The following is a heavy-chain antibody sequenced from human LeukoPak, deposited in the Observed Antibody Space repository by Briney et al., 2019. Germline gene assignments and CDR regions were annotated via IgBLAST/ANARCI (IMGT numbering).Heavy chain of an antibody. Sequence: GESLKISCKGSGYSFTSYWIGWVRQMPGKGLEWMGIIYPVDSDTSYSPSFQGQVTISANESISTAYLQWSSLKASDTAMYYCARHNIYCSGGSCDSGFDPWGQGTLVTVSS. CDR3: ARHNIYCSGGSCDSGFDP. CDR2: IYPVDSDT. V-gene: IGHV5-51*01. J-gene: IGHJ5*02. CDR1: GYSFTSYW. D-gene: IGHD2-15*01.